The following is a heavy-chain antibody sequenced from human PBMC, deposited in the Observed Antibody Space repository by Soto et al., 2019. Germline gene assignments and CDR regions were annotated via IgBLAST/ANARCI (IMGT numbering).Heavy chain of an antibody. CDR1: GGSISSSSYY. D-gene: IGHD3-3*01. Sequence: SETLSLTCTVSGGSISSSSYYWGWIRQPPGKGLEWIGSIYYSGSTYYNPSLKSRVTISVDTSKNQFSLKLSSVTAADTAVYYCARGNTIFGVVINPYYYYGMDVWGQGTTVTVSS. V-gene: IGHV4-39*01. CDR2: IYYSGST. J-gene: IGHJ6*02. CDR3: ARGNTIFGVVINPYYYYGMDV.